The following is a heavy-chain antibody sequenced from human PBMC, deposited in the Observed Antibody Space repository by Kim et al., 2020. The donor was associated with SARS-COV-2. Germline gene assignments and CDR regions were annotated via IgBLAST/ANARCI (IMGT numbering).Heavy chain of an antibody. CDR3: ARGKLERRPYYYYGMDV. D-gene: IGHD1-1*01. V-gene: IGHV1-69*13. CDR2: IIPIFGTA. Sequence: SVKVSCKASGGTFSSYAISWVRQAPGQGLEWMGGIIPIFGTANYAQKFQGRVTITADESTSTAYMELSSLRSEDTAVYYCARGKLERRPYYYYGMDVWGQGTTVTVSS. J-gene: IGHJ6*02. CDR1: GGTFSSYA.